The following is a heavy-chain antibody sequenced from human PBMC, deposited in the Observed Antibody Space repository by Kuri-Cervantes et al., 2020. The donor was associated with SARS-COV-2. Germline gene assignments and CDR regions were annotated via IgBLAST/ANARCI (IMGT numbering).Heavy chain of an antibody. V-gene: IGHV4-59*01. D-gene: IGHD3-3*01. CDR2: IYYSGIT. CDR1: GCSISSYY. CDR3: ARVRIFGVPGFAFDI. J-gene: IGHJ3*02. Sequence: SETLSLTCTVAGCSISSYYWSWIRQPPGKRLDWIGYIYYSGITNYNPSLKSRVTISVDTSKNQFSLKLSSVTAADTAVYYCARVRIFGVPGFAFDIWGQGTMVTVSS.